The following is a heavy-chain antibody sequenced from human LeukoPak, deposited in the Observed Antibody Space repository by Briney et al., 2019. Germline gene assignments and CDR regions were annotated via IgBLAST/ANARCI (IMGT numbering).Heavy chain of an antibody. J-gene: IGHJ6*02. V-gene: IGHV4-31*03. CDR2: IFYSGST. Sequence: SETLSLTCSVSGGSISSGVYSWTWIRQHPGKGLEWIGYIFYSGSTYYNPSLKSRVTISVDTSKNQFSLKLSSVTAAGTAVYYCARSDIVVVPAAPSDYYYYGMDVWGQGTTVTVSS. CDR3: ARSDIVVVPAAPSDYYYYGMDV. D-gene: IGHD2-2*01. CDR1: GGSISSGVYS.